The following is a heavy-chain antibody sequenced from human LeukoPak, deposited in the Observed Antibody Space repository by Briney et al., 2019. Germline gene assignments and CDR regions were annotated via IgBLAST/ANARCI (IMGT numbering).Heavy chain of an antibody. V-gene: IGHV1-2*02. CDR2: INPNNGAT. CDR3: ARDSKDFNPDVVY. D-gene: IGHD2-15*01. CDR1: GYTFTSYY. J-gene: IGHJ4*02. Sequence: ASVQVSCKTSGYTFTSYYMHWLRQAPGQGLEWKGWINPNNGATHYAQKFQGRVTLTRYTSISTVYMELSRLTSDDTAVYYCARDSKDFNPDVVYWGLGTLVTDSS.